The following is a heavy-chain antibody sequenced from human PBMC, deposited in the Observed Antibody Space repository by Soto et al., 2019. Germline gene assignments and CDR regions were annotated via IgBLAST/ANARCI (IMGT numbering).Heavy chain of an antibody. Sequence: QVQLVQSEAEVKKPGASVKVSCKASGYNFNTYGITWVRQAPGQGLEWMGWISVNSGTTNYGQKIQGRVTMTTDTSSITAFMELRSLRSDDTAVYYCAMNDTSGHYSDYWGQGTLVTVSS. V-gene: IGHV1-18*01. CDR2: ISVNSGTT. CDR3: AMNDTSGHYSDY. CDR1: GYNFNTYG. J-gene: IGHJ4*02. D-gene: IGHD3-22*01.